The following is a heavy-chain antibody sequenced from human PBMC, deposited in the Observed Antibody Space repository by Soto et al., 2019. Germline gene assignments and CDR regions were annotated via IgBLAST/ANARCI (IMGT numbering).Heavy chain of an antibody. D-gene: IGHD3-3*01. Sequence: PGGSLRLSCAASGFTFVGHSGNWVRQAPGKGLEGVSNINQDGSEKYYVDSVKGRFTISRDNAKNSLYLQMNSLRAEDTAVYYCARDLGFWSGYVPSHAFDIWGQGTMVTVSS. J-gene: IGHJ3*02. CDR1: GFTFVGHS. V-gene: IGHV3-7*03. CDR3: ARDLGFWSGYVPSHAFDI. CDR2: INQDGSEK.